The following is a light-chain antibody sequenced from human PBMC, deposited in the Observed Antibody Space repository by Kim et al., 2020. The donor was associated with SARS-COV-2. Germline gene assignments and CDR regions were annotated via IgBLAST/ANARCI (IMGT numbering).Light chain of an antibody. J-gene: IGLJ1*01. CDR2: DVS. V-gene: IGLV2-14*03. CDR1: RSDVGGYNY. CDR3: SSYTSSSTYV. Sequence: GTSITIYCTGTRSDVGGYNYVSWYQQHPGKAPKLMIYDVSNRPSGVSNRFSGSKSGNTASLTISGLQAEDEADYYCSSYTSSSTYVFGTGTKVTVL.